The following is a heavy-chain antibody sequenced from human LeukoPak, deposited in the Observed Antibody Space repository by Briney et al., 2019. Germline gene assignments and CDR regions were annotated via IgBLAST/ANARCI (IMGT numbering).Heavy chain of an antibody. D-gene: IGHD3-9*01. CDR2: INPNTGGT. CDR1: GYTFSGYY. CDR3: ARDDYSELVTAYNWFDP. J-gene: IGHJ5*02. V-gene: IGHV1-2*02. Sequence: ASVKVSCKASGYTFSGYYIHWVRQAPGQGLEWMGWINPNTGGTKYAQRFQDRVTMTRDTSISTAYMEVSRLRYDDTAVYYCARDDYSELVTAYNWFDPWGQGTLVTVSS.